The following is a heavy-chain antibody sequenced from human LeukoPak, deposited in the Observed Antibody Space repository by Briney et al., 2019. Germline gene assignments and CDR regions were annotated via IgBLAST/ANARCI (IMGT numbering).Heavy chain of an antibody. CDR3: ARDRYYVPDY. J-gene: IGHJ4*02. CDR1: GLTFSSTW. D-gene: IGHD3-10*02. V-gene: IGHV3-74*01. CDR2: ITSDGRTT. Sequence: GGSLRHSCAASGLTFSSTWTHWFRQGAGKGLVWVSRITSDGRTTIYADSVKGRFSISRDNAKNTLYLQMNSLRAEDTAVYYCARDRYYVPDYWGQGTLVTVSS.